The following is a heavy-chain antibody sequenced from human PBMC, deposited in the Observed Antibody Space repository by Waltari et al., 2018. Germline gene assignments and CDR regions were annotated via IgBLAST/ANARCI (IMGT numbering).Heavy chain of an antibody. CDR2: IIPICGTA. Sequence: QVQLVQSGAEVKKPGSSVKVSCKASGGTFSSYAISWVRQAPGQGLEWMGGIIPICGTANDAQKFQGRVTITTDESTSTAYMELSSLRSEDTAVYYCARGGSGGLVVAVPSAAFDIWGQGTMVTVSS. V-gene: IGHV1-69*05. D-gene: IGHD2-15*01. CDR3: ARGGSGGLVVAVPSAAFDI. CDR1: GGTFSSYA. J-gene: IGHJ3*02.